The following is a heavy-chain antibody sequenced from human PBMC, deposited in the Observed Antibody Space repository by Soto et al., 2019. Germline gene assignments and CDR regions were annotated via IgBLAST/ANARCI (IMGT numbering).Heavy chain of an antibody. Sequence: EVQLVESGGGLVQPGGSLRLSCAASGFTFSSYSINWVRQAPGKGLEWFSYITSDSSTISYADSVKGRFTVSRYNAKNSLYLQMNSLRDEDTAVYYCAIVGRCVYGMDVWGQGTSVTVSS. J-gene: IGHJ6*02. CDR1: GFTFSSYS. D-gene: IGHD2-8*01. V-gene: IGHV3-48*02. CDR3: AIVGRCVYGMDV. CDR2: ITSDSSTI.